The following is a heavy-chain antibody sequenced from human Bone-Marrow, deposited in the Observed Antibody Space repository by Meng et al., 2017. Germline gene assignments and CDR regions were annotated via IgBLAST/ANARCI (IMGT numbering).Heavy chain of an antibody. D-gene: IGHD3-10*01. CDR2: ISYDGSNK. CDR1: GFTFSSYA. CDR3: AKPIITMVRGVIGAFDI. Sequence: GESLKISCAASGFTFSSYAMHWVRQAPGKGLEWVAVISYDGSNKYYADSVKGRFTISRDNSKNTLYLQMNSLRAEDTAVYYCAKPIITMVRGVIGAFDIWGQGTRVTVSS. J-gene: IGHJ3*02. V-gene: IGHV3-30*07.